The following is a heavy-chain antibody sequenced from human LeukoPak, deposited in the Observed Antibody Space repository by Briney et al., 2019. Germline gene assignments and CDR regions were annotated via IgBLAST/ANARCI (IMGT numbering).Heavy chain of an antibody. D-gene: IGHD4-17*01. CDR3: SAAFNGDSVFDY. Sequence: SETLSLTCAVYGGSFSGYYWSWIRQPPGKGLEWIGEINHSGSTNYNPSLKSRVTISVGTSKNQFSLKLSSVTAADTAVYFCSAAFNGDSVFDYWGQGALATVSS. CDR1: GGSFSGYY. J-gene: IGHJ4*02. V-gene: IGHV4-34*03. CDR2: INHSGST.